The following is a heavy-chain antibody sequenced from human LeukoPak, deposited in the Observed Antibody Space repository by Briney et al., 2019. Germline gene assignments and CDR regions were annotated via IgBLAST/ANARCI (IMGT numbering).Heavy chain of an antibody. CDR2: ISGDGGST. J-gene: IGHJ3*02. D-gene: IGHD2-15*01. Sequence: GGSLRLPCAASGFTFEDFAMHWVRKAPGKGLEWVSLISGDGGSTYYADSVKGRFTISRDNSKNSLYLQMNSLRTEDTALYYCAKDIDRVVAATDDAFDIWGQGTMVTVSS. CDR1: GFTFEDFA. CDR3: AKDIDRVVAATDDAFDI. V-gene: IGHV3-43*02.